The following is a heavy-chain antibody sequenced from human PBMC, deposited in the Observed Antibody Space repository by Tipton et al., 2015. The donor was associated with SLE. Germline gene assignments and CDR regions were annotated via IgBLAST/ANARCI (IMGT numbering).Heavy chain of an antibody. D-gene: IGHD3-22*01. V-gene: IGHV4-59*08. CDR1: GGSISSHY. Sequence: TLSLTCTVSGGSISSHYWSWIRQPPGKGLEWIGYIYYSGSTNYNPSLKSRVTISVDTSRNQFSLKLSSVTAADTAVYYCARARSSYYYDSSGYSPVDAFDIWGQGTMVTVSS. CDR2: IYYSGST. CDR3: ARARSSYYYDSSGYSPVDAFDI. J-gene: IGHJ3*02.